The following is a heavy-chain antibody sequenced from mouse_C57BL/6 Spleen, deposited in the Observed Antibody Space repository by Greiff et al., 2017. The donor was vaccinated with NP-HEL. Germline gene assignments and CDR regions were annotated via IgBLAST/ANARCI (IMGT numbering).Heavy chain of an antibody. CDR1: GYTFTSYW. Sequence: VPLQQPGAALVRPGSSVTLSCKASGYTFTSYWLHWVQQRPIQGLEWIGNIDPSDSETHYNQKFKDKATLTVDKSSSTAYMQLSSLTSDDSAVYYCARRRYDYDDFDYWGQGTTLTVSS. V-gene: IGHV1-52*01. CDR3: ARRRYDYDDFDY. J-gene: IGHJ2*01. CDR2: IDPSDSET. D-gene: IGHD2-4*01.